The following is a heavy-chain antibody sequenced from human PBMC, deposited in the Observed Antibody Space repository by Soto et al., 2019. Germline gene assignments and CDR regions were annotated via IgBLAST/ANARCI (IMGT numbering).Heavy chain of an antibody. Sequence: SETLSLTCTVSGGSISSYYWSWIRQPAGKGLEWIGRIYTSGSTNYNPSLKSRVTMSVDTSKNQFSLKLSSVTAADTAVYYCARDPGDITGTPGYYFDYWGQGTLVTVSS. J-gene: IGHJ4*02. CDR3: ARDPGDITGTPGYYFDY. CDR1: GGSISSYY. V-gene: IGHV4-4*07. D-gene: IGHD1-7*01. CDR2: IYTSGST.